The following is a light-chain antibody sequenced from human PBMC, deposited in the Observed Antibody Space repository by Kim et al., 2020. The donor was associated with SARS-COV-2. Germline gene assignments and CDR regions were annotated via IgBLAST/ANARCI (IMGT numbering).Light chain of an antibody. V-gene: IGKV3-20*01. CDR2: DAS. J-gene: IGKJ1*01. CDR1: QSVSSSY. CDR3: QQYGSSPQT. Sequence: EIVLTQSPGTLSLSPGERATFSCRASQSVSSSYSAWYQQKPGQAPRLLIYDASTRATGIPDRFSGSGSGTDFTLIISRLEPEDFAVYYCQQYGSSPQTFGQGTKVDIK.